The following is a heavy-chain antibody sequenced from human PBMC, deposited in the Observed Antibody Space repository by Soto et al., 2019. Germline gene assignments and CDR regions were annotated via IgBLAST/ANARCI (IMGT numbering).Heavy chain of an antibody. D-gene: IGHD3-10*01. CDR2: ITISGDAA. J-gene: IGHJ4*01. CDR1: GFTFSSYS. V-gene: IGHV3-23*01. Sequence: GGSLRLSCAASGFTFSSYSFSWVRQPPGKGLEWVSAITISGDAAYYADSVKGRFTISRDNSKNTLYLQMNSLRADDTALYYCVREYASWSPNYDYWGHGTLVTVSS. CDR3: VREYASWSPNYDY.